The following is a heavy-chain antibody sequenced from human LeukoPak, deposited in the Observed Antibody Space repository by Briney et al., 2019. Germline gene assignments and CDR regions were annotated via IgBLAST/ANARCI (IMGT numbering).Heavy chain of an antibody. CDR1: GFTFDDYA. Sequence: GGSLRLSCAASGFTFDDYAMHWVRQAPGKGLEWVSGISWNSGSIGYADSVKGRFTISRDNAKNSLYLQMNSLRAEDTALYYCAKDIGRDILVVPATWGQGTLVTVSS. D-gene: IGHD2-2*01. CDR3: AKDIGRDILVVPAT. CDR2: ISWNSGSI. J-gene: IGHJ5*02. V-gene: IGHV3-9*01.